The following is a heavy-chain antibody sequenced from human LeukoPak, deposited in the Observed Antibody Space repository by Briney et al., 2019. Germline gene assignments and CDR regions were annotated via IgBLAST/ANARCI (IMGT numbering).Heavy chain of an antibody. Sequence: GSLRLSCAASGFMSSNYWMNWVRQAPGKGLEWVANIYQDGSKKNYVDSVKGRFTISRDNAKNSLYLQMNSLRAEDTAVYYCACTNTLDVWGKGATVTVSS. J-gene: IGHJ6*04. CDR2: IYQDGSKK. CDR3: ACTNTLDV. D-gene: IGHD2-8*01. CDR1: GFMSSNYW. V-gene: IGHV3-7*03.